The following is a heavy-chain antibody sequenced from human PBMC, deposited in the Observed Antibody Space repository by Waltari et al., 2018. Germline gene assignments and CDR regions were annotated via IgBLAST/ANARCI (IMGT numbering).Heavy chain of an antibody. CDR2: GLYTGNT. CDR1: GGSIGTNNLY. CDR3: ARLFNHYIDV. J-gene: IGHJ6*03. Sequence: QLQLQESGPGLVKSSETLSLICSVSGGSIGTNNLYWGWIRQTPGKGLEWIGRGLYTGNTYSNPPLKHRVTISVDSSKNEFSLRLRSVTASDTAVYYCARLFNHYIDVWGRGTAVTVSS. V-gene: IGHV4-39*01.